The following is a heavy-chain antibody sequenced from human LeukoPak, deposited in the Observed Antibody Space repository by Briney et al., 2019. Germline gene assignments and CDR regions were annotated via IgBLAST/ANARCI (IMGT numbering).Heavy chain of an antibody. J-gene: IGHJ4*02. CDR2: IRYDGSNG. CDR1: GFTFSSYS. V-gene: IGHV3-30*02. Sequence: PGGSLRLSCAASGFTFSSYSMNWVRQAPGKGLEWVALIRYDGSNGYYLESVKGRFTISRDNSKNTLYLQMNSLRAEDTAVYYCAKGARSHVLIFDYWGQGALVTVSS. D-gene: IGHD3-9*01. CDR3: AKGARSHVLIFDY.